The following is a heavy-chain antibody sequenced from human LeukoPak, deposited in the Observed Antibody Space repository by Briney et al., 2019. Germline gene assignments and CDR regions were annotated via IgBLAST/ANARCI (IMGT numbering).Heavy chain of an antibody. J-gene: IGHJ4*02. CDR3: ARAPDSTMYYFDY. V-gene: IGHV1-69*05. CDR2: IIPIFSTA. Sequence: SVKVSCKASGGTFSSYAISWVRQAPGQGLEWMGGIIPIFSTANYAQKFQGRVTITTDESTSTAYMELSSLRSEDTAVYYCARAPDSTMYYFDYWGQGTLVTVSS. CDR1: GGTFSSYA. D-gene: IGHD2-2*01.